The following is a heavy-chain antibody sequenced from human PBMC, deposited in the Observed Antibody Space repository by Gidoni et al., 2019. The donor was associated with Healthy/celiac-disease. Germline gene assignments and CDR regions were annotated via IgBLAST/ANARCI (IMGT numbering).Heavy chain of an antibody. J-gene: IGHJ4*02. CDR1: GFTFSSYA. Sequence: EVQLLESGGGLVQPGGSLSLSCAASGFTFSSYAMSWVRQAPGKGLECVSAIRGSGGSTYYADSVKGRFTISRDNSKNTLYLQMNSLRAEDTAVYYCAKCLAARPFPFDYWGQGTLVTVSS. CDR3: AKCLAARPFPFDY. D-gene: IGHD6-6*01. CDR2: IRGSGGST. V-gene: IGHV3-23*01.